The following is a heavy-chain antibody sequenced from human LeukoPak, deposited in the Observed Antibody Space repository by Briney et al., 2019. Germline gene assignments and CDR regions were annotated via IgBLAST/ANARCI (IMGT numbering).Heavy chain of an antibody. CDR1: GDSISGYY. D-gene: IGHD6-25*01. CDR3: ARGGASSEWFDP. J-gene: IGHJ5*02. V-gene: IGHV4-59*01. CDR2: IHSSGTT. Sequence: PSETLSLTCTVSGDSISGYYWSWIRQPPGKGLEWIAFIHSSGTTNYNPSLKSRVSISVDTSNNQFSLNVNSVTAADTAVYYCARGGASSEWFDPWGRGTLVTVSS.